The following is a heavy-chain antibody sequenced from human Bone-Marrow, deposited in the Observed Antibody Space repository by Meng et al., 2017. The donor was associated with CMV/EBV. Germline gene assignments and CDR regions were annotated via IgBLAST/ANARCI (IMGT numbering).Heavy chain of an antibody. CDR2: INHSGST. V-gene: IGHV4-34*01. CDR3: ARGPDITAHFDH. Sequence: SETLSLTCAVYGGSFSGYYWSWIRQPPGKGLEWIGEINHSGSTNYNPSLKSRVTISVDTSKNQFSLKLSSVTAADTAVYFCARGPDITAHFDHWGQGTLVTVSS. J-gene: IGHJ4*02. CDR1: GGSFSGYY. D-gene: IGHD5-18*01.